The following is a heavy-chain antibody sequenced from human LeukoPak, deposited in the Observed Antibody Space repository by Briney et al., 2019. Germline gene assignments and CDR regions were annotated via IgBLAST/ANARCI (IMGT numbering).Heavy chain of an antibody. Sequence: PGGSLRLSCAASGFTFSSYAMSWVRQAPGKGLEWVSAISGGGGVTYYADSVKGRFTISRDNSKSTLYLQMNSLRAEDTAVYYCAKDSRQYCSSTSCSHYFDYWGQGTLVTVSS. D-gene: IGHD2-2*01. CDR1: GFTFSSYA. CDR3: AKDSRQYCSSTSCSHYFDY. CDR2: ISGGGGVT. V-gene: IGHV3-23*01. J-gene: IGHJ4*02.